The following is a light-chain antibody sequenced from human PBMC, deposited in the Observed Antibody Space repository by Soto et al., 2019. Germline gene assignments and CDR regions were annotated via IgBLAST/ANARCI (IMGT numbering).Light chain of an antibody. CDR1: QSVGYRSNGRNY. CDR2: WAS. V-gene: IGKV4-1*01. CDR3: QQYLTTPFT. Sequence: DIVMTQSPDSLAVSLGERATIHCRSSQSVGYRSNGRNYLAWYQQKPGQRPEVLFYWASSRESGVPDRFSGGGSGTDFTITSSSLQPDDVALYFCQQYLTTPFTFGQGTRLEIK. J-gene: IGKJ2*01.